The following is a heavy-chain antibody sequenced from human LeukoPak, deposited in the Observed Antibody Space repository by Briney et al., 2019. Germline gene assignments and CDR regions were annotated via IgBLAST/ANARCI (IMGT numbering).Heavy chain of an antibody. CDR2: IKQDGSVK. D-gene: IGHD3-3*01. J-gene: IGHJ5*02. CDR1: GFTFSSYW. Sequence: GGSLRLSCAASGFTFSSYWMSWVRQAPGKGLEWVANIKQDGSVKYYVDSVKGRFTISRDNAKNSLYLQMNSLRAEDTAVYYCARVATDFWSGYYRWFDPWGQGTLVTVSS. V-gene: IGHV3-7*01. CDR3: ARVATDFWSGYYRWFDP.